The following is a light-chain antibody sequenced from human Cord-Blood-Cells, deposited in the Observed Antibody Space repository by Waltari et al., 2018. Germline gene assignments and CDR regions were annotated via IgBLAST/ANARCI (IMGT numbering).Light chain of an antibody. CDR2: DAS. Sequence: EIVLTQSPATLSLSPGERATLPCRASQSVSSYFAWYQQKPGQAPRLLIYDASNRATGITARFSGSGSGTDFTLTISSLEPEDFAVYYCQQRSNWPPPMYTFGQGTKLEIK. J-gene: IGKJ2*01. CDR1: QSVSSY. V-gene: IGKV3-11*01. CDR3: QQRSNWPPPMYT.